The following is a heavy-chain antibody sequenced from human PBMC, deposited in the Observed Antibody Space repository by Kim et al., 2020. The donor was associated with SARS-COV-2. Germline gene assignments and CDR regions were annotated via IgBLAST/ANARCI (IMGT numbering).Heavy chain of an antibody. CDR1: GFTISNYW. CDR2: IMQDGSDQ. J-gene: IGHJ4*02. V-gene: IGHV3-7*01. CDR3: AGGVAGDY. D-gene: IGHD6-13*01. Sequence: GGSLRLSCAASGFTISNYWMTWVRQAPGKGLEWVANIMQDGSDQYYGDSEKGRFTISRDNAKNSVYLQMNSLRAEDTSVYYCAGGVAGDYWGQGALVTVSS.